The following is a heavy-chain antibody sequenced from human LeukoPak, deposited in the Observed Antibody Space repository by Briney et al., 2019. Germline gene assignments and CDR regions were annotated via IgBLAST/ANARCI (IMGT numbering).Heavy chain of an antibody. CDR3: ARVEYCTKGVCINYDL. CDR1: GYTFTGPY. J-gene: IGHJ4*02. Sequence: ASVKVSCKASGYTFTGPYIHWVRQAPGQGLEWMGWINPNSGGTKYAQNFQGRVTMTRDTSTTTAYMELSGLRAEDTAAYYCARVEYCTKGVCINYDLWGQGTLVTVSS. CDR2: INPNSGGT. V-gene: IGHV1-2*02. D-gene: IGHD2-8*01.